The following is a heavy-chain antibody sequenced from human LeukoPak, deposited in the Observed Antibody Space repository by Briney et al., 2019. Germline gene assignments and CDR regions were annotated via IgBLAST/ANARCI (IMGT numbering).Heavy chain of an antibody. CDR2: INPISGGT. D-gene: IGHD6-19*01. CDR3: ARQVAGTLFYFDY. V-gene: IGHV1-2*06. Sequence: ASVKVSCKASGYSFTGYYLHWVRQAPGQGLEWMGRINPISGGTVYAQKFQGRVTMTRDTSISTVYMELSRLKSDDTAVFYCARQVAGTLFYFDYWGQEALVTVSS. CDR1: GYSFTGYY. J-gene: IGHJ4*02.